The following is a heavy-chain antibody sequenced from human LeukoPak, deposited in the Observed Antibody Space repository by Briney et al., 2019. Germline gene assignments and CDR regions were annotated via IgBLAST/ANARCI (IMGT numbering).Heavy chain of an antibody. D-gene: IGHD3-10*01. CDR3: ARDRGYSSGSDY. V-gene: IGHV4-59*01. J-gene: IGHJ4*02. CDR1: GGSIRNYY. Sequence: PETLSLTCTVSGGSIRNYYWSWIRQSPGKGLEWIGYIYYSGSTNYSPSLKSRVTISVDMSNNQFSLNLSSVTTADTAVYFCARDRGYSSGSDYWGQGTLVTVSS. CDR2: IYYSGST.